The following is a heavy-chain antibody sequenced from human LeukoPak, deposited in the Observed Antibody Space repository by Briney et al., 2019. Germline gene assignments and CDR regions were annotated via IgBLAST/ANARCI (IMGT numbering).Heavy chain of an antibody. CDR1: GCSISSSTYY. V-gene: IGHV4-39*01. D-gene: IGHD3-10*01. Sequence: SETLSLTCTVSGCSISSSTYYWGWMRQPPGKGLEWIVSSYYTGSTYYTPSLKSRVTISVDTSKNQFSLRLSSVTATDTAVYYCATHSSVYGSGSYLHCWGQGTLVTVSS. CDR2: SYYTGST. CDR3: ATHSSVYGSGSYLHC. J-gene: IGHJ4*02.